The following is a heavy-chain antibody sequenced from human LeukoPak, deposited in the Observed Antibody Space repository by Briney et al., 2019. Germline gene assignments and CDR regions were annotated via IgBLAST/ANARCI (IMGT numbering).Heavy chain of an antibody. CDR1: GFTVSSNY. V-gene: IGHV3-11*04. CDR2: ISSSGTTI. J-gene: IGHJ4*02. CDR3: ARGNGGYDRTPYYFDY. Sequence: PGGSLRLSCAASGFTVSSNYMSWVRQAPGKGLAWVSYISSSGTTIYYADSVKSRFTISRDNAKNSLYLQMNSLRAEDTAVYYCARGNGGYDRTPYYFDYWGQGTLVTVSS. D-gene: IGHD5-12*01.